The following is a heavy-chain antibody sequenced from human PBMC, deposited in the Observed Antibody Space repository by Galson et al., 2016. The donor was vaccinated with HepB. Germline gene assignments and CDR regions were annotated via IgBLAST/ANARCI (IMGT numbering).Heavy chain of an antibody. Sequence: SLRLSCAASGFTFSNYAMSWVRQAPGKGLEWVSGINGIGGSTFYADSVKGRFTISRDNSNNTLYLQMNGLRAEDTAVYYCAKERLVRRIFDHWGQGTLLTVSS. D-gene: IGHD1-1*01. V-gene: IGHV3-23*01. J-gene: IGHJ4*02. CDR2: INGIGGST. CDR1: GFTFSNYA. CDR3: AKERLVRRIFDH.